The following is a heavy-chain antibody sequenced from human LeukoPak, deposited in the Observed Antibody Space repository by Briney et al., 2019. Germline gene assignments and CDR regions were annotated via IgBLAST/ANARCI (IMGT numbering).Heavy chain of an antibody. J-gene: IGHJ6*02. CDR1: IGSISSSKW. V-gene: IGHV4-4*02. CDR2: IYLYGTT. D-gene: IGHD1/OR15-1a*01. Sequence: SETLSLTCSVSIGSISSSKWWSWVRQSPVKGLEWIGEIYLYGTTNYNPSFTSRVTMSVDRSRNQFSLKLTSVTAADTAVYYCARQKWEQQGRDYYFNGLDVWGPGITVIVSS. CDR3: ARQKWEQQGRDYYFNGLDV.